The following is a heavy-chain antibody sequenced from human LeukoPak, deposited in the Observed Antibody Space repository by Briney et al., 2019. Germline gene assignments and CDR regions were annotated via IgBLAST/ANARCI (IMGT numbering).Heavy chain of an antibody. CDR3: ATDGAGFDT. CDR2: ISGSGSTI. Sequence: GGSLRLSCAASGFTFSSYEMNWVRQAPGKGLEWLSYISGSGSTIYYADSVKGRFTISRDNAKKSLYLEMNNLRAEDTAVYYCATDGAGFDTWGQGVLVTVSS. CDR1: GFTFSSYE. V-gene: IGHV3-48*03. J-gene: IGHJ5*02.